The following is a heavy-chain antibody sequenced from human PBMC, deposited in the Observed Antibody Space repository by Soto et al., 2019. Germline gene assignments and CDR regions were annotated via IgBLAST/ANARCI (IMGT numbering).Heavy chain of an antibody. CDR3: ARGVENIVVVLDVFGYYGMDV. CDR1: GYSFTSYV. D-gene: IGHD2-2*01. J-gene: IGHJ6*02. Sequence: ASVKVSCKASGYSFTSYVIYLVRQAPGQRLEWMGWINAGNGNTKYSQKFQGRVTITSDTSASTAYMELSSLRSEDTAVYFCARGVENIVVVLDVFGYYGMDVWGQGTTVTVSS. CDR2: INAGNGNT. V-gene: IGHV1-3*01.